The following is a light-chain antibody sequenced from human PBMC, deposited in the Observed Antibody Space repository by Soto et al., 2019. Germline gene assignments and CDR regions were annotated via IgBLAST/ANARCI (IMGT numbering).Light chain of an antibody. J-gene: IGKJ4*01. Sequence: EIVMKQYPATLSVTPGDGATLSCRASQSVDSNSAWYQQKPGQAPRLLSYGASTSATGVPARFSGRRSGTGFTKSKSSLRAEDFAVYFCHQDNSWGIDIGGGTKVDI. CDR2: GAS. CDR3: HQDNSWGID. V-gene: IGKV3-15*01. CDR1: QSVDSN.